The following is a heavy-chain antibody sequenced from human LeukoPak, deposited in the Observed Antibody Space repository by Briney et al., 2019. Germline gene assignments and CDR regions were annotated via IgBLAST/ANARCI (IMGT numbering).Heavy chain of an antibody. CDR3: ADSVATSAFDI. Sequence: PSETLSLTCAVDGGSFSGYYWSWIRQPPGKGLEWIGEINHSGSTNYNPSLKSRVTISVDTSKNQFSLKLSSVTAADTAVYYCADSVATSAFDIWGQGTMVTVSS. D-gene: IGHD4-23*01. CDR2: INHSGST. CDR1: GGSFSGYY. J-gene: IGHJ3*02. V-gene: IGHV4-34*01.